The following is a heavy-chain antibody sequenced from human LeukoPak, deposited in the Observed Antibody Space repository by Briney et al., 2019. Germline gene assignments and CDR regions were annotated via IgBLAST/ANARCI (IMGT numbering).Heavy chain of an antibody. J-gene: IGHJ6*02. Sequence: SVKVSCKASGGTFSSYAISWVRQAPGQGLEWMGGIIPISGTANYAQKFQGRVTITADESTSTAYMELSSLRSEDTAVYYCARGSPTLQYYYYGMDVWGQGTTVTVSS. D-gene: IGHD4-11*01. CDR2: IIPISGTA. CDR3: ARGSPTLQYYYYGMDV. CDR1: GGTFSSYA. V-gene: IGHV1-69*13.